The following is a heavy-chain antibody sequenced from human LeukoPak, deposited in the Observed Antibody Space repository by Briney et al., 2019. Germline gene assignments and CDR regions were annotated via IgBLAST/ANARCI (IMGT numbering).Heavy chain of an antibody. J-gene: IGHJ4*02. CDR1: GFTFSSYG. V-gene: IGHV3-30*18. CDR2: ISYDGSNG. D-gene: IGHD3-10*01. CDR3: AKEDYDGSGSYLGY. Sequence: GRSLRLSCAASGFTFSSYGMHWVRQAPGKGLEWVAVISYDGSNGNYVDSVKGRFTISRGNSKNTLYLQMNSLRAEDMAVYYCAKEDYDGSGSYLGYWGQGTLVTVSS.